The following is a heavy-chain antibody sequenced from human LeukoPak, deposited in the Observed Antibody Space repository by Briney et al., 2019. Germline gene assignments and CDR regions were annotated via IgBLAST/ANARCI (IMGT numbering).Heavy chain of an antibody. CDR2: IYHTGNT. J-gene: IGHJ6*03. CDR1: GHAIGLGYY. V-gene: IGHV4-38-2*02. CDR3: AREWAPYCSSTSCYGLGYYYYYMDV. D-gene: IGHD2-2*01. Sequence: MPSETLSLTCAVSGHAIGLGYYWGWIRQSPGKGLEWIGSIYHTGNTYYNPSLKSRVTMSVDTSKNQFSLKLSSVTAADTAVYYCAREWAPYCSSTSCYGLGYYYYYMDVWGKGTTVTVSS.